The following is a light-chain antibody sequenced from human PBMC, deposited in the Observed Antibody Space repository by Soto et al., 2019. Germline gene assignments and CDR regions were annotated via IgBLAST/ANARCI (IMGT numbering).Light chain of an antibody. CDR3: AAWDDSLNGVV. CDR2: SNN. J-gene: IGLJ2*01. Sequence: QSVLTQPPSASGTPGQRVTISCSGRFSNIGSNYVYWYQQLPGTAPKLLIYSNNQRPSGVPDRFSGSKSGTSASLAISGLQSEDEADYYCAAWDDSLNGVVFGGGTQLTVL. V-gene: IGLV1-44*01. CDR1: FSNIGSNY.